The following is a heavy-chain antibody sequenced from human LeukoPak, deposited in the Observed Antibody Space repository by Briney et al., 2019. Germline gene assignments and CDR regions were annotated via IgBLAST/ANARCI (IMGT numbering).Heavy chain of an antibody. V-gene: IGHV1-46*01. J-gene: IGHJ6*02. Sequence: ASVKVSCKASGYTFTSYYMHWVRQAPGQGLEWMGIINPSGGSTSYAQKFQGRVTMTRDTSTSAVYMELRSLRSDDTAVYYCARTGYSSSWSPYYYYGMDVWGQGTTVTVSS. CDR2: INPSGGST. D-gene: IGHD6-13*01. CDR3: ARTGYSSSWSPYYYYGMDV. CDR1: GYTFTSYY.